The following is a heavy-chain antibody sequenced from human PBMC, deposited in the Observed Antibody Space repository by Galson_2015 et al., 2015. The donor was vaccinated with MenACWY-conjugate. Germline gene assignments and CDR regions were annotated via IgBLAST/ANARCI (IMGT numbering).Heavy chain of an antibody. J-gene: IGHJ4*02. D-gene: IGHD3-10*01. CDR1: GFTFSSYS. Sequence: SLRLSCAASGFTFSSYSMNWVRQAPGKGLEWVSYISSSSSTIYYADSVKGRFTISRDNAKNSLYLQMNSLRAEDTAVYYCASDYYGSGGDYWGQGTLVTVSS. V-gene: IGHV3-48*01. CDR3: ASDYYGSGGDY. CDR2: ISSSSSTI.